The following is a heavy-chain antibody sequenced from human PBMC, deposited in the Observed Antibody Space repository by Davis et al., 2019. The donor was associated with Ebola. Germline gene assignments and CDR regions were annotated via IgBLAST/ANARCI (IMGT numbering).Heavy chain of an antibody. J-gene: IGHJ4*02. CDR2: ISSSSSYI. Sequence: GESLKISCAASGFTFSSYSMNWVRQAPGKGLEWVSSISSSSSYIYYADSVKGRFTISRDNAKNSLYLQMNSPRAEDTAVYYCARDQYYYDSSGYGTDFDYWGQGTLVTVSS. V-gene: IGHV3-21*01. CDR3: ARDQYYYDSSGYGTDFDY. CDR1: GFTFSSYS. D-gene: IGHD3-22*01.